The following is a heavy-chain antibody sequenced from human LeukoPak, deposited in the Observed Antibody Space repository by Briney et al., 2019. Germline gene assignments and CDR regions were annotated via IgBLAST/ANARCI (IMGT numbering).Heavy chain of an antibody. J-gene: IGHJ4*02. CDR1: GYTFTSYD. Sequence: ASLKVSCKASGYTFTSYDINWVRQAPGQGLEWMGWMNPNSGNTGYAQKFQGRVTMTRNTSINTAYMELSSLGSEDTAVYYCARKFDDCSYGICLHYWGQGTLVTVSS. V-gene: IGHV1-8*01. D-gene: IGHD2-8*01. CDR2: MNPNSGNT. CDR3: ARKFDDCSYGICLHY.